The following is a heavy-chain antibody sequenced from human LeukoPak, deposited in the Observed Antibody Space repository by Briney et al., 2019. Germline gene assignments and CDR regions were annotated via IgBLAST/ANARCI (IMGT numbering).Heavy chain of an antibody. D-gene: IGHD2-2*01. CDR3: AGSPPYCSSTSCYLDY. CDR2: IYYSGST. CDR1: GGSISSYY. Sequence: SETLSLTCTVSGGSISSYYWSWIRQPPGKGLEWIGYIYYSGSTNYNPSLKSRVTISVDTSKNQFSLKLSSVTAADTAVYYCAGSPPYCSSTSCYLDYWGQGTLVTVSS. V-gene: IGHV4-59*01. J-gene: IGHJ4*02.